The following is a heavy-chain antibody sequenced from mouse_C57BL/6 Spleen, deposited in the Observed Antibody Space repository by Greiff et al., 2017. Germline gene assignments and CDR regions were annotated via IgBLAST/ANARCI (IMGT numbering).Heavy chain of an antibody. CDR3: SLTGTGFFHYSAMDY. CDR1: GYTFTDYE. J-gene: IGHJ4*01. CDR2: IDPETGGT. D-gene: IGHD4-1*01. Sequence: QVQLQQSGAELVRPGASVTLSCKASGYTFTDYEMHWVKQTPVHGLGWIGAIDPETGGTAYNQKFKGKAILTADKSSSTAYMELRSLTSEDSAVYYCSLTGTGFFHYSAMDYWGQGTSVTVSS. V-gene: IGHV1-15*01.